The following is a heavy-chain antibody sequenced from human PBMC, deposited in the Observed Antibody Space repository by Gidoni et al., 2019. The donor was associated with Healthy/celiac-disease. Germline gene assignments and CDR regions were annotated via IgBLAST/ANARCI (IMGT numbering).Heavy chain of an antibody. Sequence: EVQLVESGGGLVQPGGSLKLSCAASGFTFSGSAMHWVRQASGKGLGWGGRIRSKANSYATAYAASVKGRFTISRDDSKNTAYLQMNSLKTEDTAVYYCTSPEPYSSSWSDDAFDIWGQGTMVTVSS. V-gene: IGHV3-73*02. CDR3: TSPEPYSSSWSDDAFDI. D-gene: IGHD6-13*01. J-gene: IGHJ3*02. CDR1: GFTFSGSA. CDR2: IRSKANSYAT.